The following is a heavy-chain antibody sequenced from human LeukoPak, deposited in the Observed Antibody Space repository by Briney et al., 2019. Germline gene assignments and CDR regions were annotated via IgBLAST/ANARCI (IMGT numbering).Heavy chain of an antibody. J-gene: IGHJ2*01. CDR1: GFTFDDYG. CDR2: ITGDGSST. D-gene: IGHD4-17*01. CDR3: ARDTGWYFDL. Sequence: GGSLRLSCAASGFTFDDYGMSWVRQAPGKGLVWVSRITGDGSSTTYADSVKGRFTISRDNAKNTLYLQMISLRAEDTAVYYCARDTGWYFDLWGRGTLVTVSS. V-gene: IGHV3-74*01.